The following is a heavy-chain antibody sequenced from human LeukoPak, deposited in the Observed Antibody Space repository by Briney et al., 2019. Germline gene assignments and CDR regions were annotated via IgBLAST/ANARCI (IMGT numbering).Heavy chain of an antibody. D-gene: IGHD3-22*01. CDR2: IIPIFGTA. J-gene: IGHJ6*02. CDR3: ARPYDSRGYTYGMGV. Sequence: SVKVSCKASGGTFISYAISWVRQAPGQGLEWMGGIIPIFGTANYARKFQGRVTITADESTNTAYMELSSLRSEDTAVYYCARPYDSRGYTYGMGVWGQGTTVTVSS. CDR1: GGTFISYA. V-gene: IGHV1-69*13.